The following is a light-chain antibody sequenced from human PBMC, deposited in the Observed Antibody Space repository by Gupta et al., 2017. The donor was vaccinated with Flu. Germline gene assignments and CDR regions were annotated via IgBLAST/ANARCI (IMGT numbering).Light chain of an antibody. CDR3: QSYDSSLSGSKV. Sequence: QFVLTQPPSVSGAPGQSVTISCTGSSSNIGAGYDVHWYQQVPGKAPKRLIYGNNNRPSGVADRFSGSKSGTSASLAIAGLQAEDEADYYCQSYDSSLSGSKVFGGGTKLTVL. V-gene: IGLV1-40*01. CDR1: SSNIGAGYD. J-gene: IGLJ3*02. CDR2: GNN.